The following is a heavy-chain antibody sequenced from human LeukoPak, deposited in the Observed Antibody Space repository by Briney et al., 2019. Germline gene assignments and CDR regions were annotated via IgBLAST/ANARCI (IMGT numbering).Heavy chain of an antibody. J-gene: IGHJ4*02. Sequence: GASVKVSCKASGYTFTGYYMHWVRQAPGQGLEWMGWINPNSGGTEYAQKFQGRVTLTRDTSLSTAYMELTRLRSDDTAVYYCATPSSGYYYVPPSYWGQGTLVTVSS. CDR3: ATPSSGYYYVPPSY. V-gene: IGHV1-2*02. D-gene: IGHD3-22*01. CDR1: GYTFTGYY. CDR2: INPNSGGT.